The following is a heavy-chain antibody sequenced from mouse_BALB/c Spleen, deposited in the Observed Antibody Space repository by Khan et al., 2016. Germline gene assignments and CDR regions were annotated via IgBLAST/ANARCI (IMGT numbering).Heavy chain of an antibody. D-gene: IGHD3-3*01. CDR2: ISYSGST. CDR1: GYSITSDYA. CDR3: ASNEGARFAY. V-gene: IGHV3-2*02. J-gene: IGHJ3*01. Sequence: EVQLQESGPGLVKPSQSLSLTCTVTGYSITSDYAWNWIRQFPGNKLEWMGYISYSGSTSSNPSLKSRISITRDTSKNQFFLQLNSVTTEDTATXYSASNEGARFAYWGRGALVTVSA.